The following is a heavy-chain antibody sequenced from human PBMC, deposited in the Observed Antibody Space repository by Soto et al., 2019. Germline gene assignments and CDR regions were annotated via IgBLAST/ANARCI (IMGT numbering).Heavy chain of an antibody. V-gene: IGHV3-74*01. CDR2: INTDGSST. CDR3: ARDSGWVTPTSFDY. CDR1: GFTFSSYW. Sequence: GGSLRLSCAASGFTFSSYWMHWVRQAPGKGLVWVSRINTDGSSTSYADSVKGRFTISRDTAKNTLYPQMNSLRAEDTAVYYCARDSGWVTPTSFDYWGQGTLVTVPQ. J-gene: IGHJ4*02. D-gene: IGHD6-19*01.